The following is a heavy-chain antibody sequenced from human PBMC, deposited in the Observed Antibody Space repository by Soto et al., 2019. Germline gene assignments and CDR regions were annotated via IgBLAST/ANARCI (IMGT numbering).Heavy chain of an antibody. J-gene: IGHJ3*02. Sequence: QVRLVESGGGVVQPGRSLRLSCAASGFIFSSYSMHWVRQAPGKGLEWVAIISNDGSNKYYVDSVKGRFTISRDNSNNTLSLQMNSLRAEDTAVYYCARDQFLDAFDIWGQGTMVTVSS. CDR1: GFIFSSYS. CDR3: ARDQFLDAFDI. D-gene: IGHD2-21*01. V-gene: IGHV3-30-3*01. CDR2: ISNDGSNK.